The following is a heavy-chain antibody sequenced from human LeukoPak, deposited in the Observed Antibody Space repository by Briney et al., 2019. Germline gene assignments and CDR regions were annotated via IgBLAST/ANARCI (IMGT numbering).Heavy chain of an antibody. CDR2: IDRSSSTI. J-gene: IGHJ4*02. D-gene: IGHD1-26*01. CDR3: AKGGKWDVTPFDY. Sequence: PGGSLRLSCAASGFTFGSYSMNWVRQAPGKGLEWVSYIDRSSSTIYYADSVKGRFTISRDNAKNSLYLQMNSLRAEDTAVYYCAKGGKWDVTPFDYWGQGTLVTVSS. V-gene: IGHV3-48*01. CDR1: GFTFGSYS.